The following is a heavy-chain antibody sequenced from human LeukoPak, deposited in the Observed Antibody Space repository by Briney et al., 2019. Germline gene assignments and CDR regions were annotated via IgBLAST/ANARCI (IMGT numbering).Heavy chain of an antibody. CDR2: IYYSGST. CDR3: ARDRGLRYYDFWSGTSDAFDI. CDR1: GYSISSGYY. Sequence: SETLSLTCAVSGYSISSGYYWGWIRQPPGKGLQWIGSIYYSGSTYSNPSLKSRVTISVDTSKNQFSLKLSSVTAADTAVYYCARDRGLRYYDFWSGTSDAFDIWGQGTMVTVSS. J-gene: IGHJ3*02. V-gene: IGHV4-38-2*02. D-gene: IGHD3-3*01.